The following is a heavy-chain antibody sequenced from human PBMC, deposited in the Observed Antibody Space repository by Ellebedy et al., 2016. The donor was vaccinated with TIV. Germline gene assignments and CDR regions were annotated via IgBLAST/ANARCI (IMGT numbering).Heavy chain of an antibody. CDR2: IYSAGPT. V-gene: IGHV3-53*01. CDR1: GFAVSSNY. D-gene: IGHD3/OR15-3a*01. Sequence: GESLKISCAVSGFAVSSNYMSWVRQAPGKGLEWVSIIYSAGPTYYADSVKGRFTISIDNSKNTLYLQMSSLRTEDTAVYYCARVDLGLAFDYWGRGTLVTVSS. J-gene: IGHJ4*02. CDR3: ARVDLGLAFDY.